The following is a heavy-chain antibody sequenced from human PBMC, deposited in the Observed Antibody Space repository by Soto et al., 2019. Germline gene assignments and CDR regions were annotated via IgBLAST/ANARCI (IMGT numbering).Heavy chain of an antibody. D-gene: IGHD2-2*01. J-gene: IGHJ6*03. Sequence: GGSLRLSCAASGFTFSSYWMSWVRQAPGKGLEWVANIKQDGSEKYYVDSVKGRFTISRDNAKNSLYLQMNSLRAEDTAVYYCAREGYCSSTSCYAPPFYYYYMDVWGKGTTVTSP. CDR1: GFTFSSYW. CDR3: AREGYCSSTSCYAPPFYYYYMDV. V-gene: IGHV3-7*01. CDR2: IKQDGSEK.